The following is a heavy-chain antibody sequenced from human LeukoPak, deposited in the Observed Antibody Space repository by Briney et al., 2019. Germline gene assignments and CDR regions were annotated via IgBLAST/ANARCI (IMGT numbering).Heavy chain of an antibody. CDR2: IYSGGTT. Sequence: GGSLRLSCAASGFTVSSNYMSWVRQAPGKGLEWVSVIYSGGTTYYADSVKGRFTISRDNAKNSVYLQMNSLRAEDTAVYYCARGRSYNSLSGVGYWGQGTLVTVSS. J-gene: IGHJ4*02. CDR3: ARGRSYNSLSGVGY. V-gene: IGHV3-53*01. D-gene: IGHD2/OR15-2a*01. CDR1: GFTVSSNY.